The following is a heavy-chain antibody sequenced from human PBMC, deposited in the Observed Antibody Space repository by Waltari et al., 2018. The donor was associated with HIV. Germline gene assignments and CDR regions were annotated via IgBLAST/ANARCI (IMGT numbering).Heavy chain of an antibody. J-gene: IGHJ4*02. D-gene: IGHD2-15*01. CDR3: SRDGYGGNPSNNFDF. CDR2: VNHSGNI. Sequence: QVHLQQSGAGLLKPSETLSLTCTVSGGSFSGYSWSWSRQPPGHGLEWIGKVNHSGNINYTPSLKSQLIISVDTSNRRFSLRLNSVTASDTTVYYCSRDGYGGNPSNNFDFWGQGTLVSVSS. CDR1: GGSFSGYS. V-gene: IGHV4-34*01.